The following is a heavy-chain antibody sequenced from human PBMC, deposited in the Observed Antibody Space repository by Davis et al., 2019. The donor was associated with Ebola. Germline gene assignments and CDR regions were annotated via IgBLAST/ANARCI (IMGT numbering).Heavy chain of an antibody. V-gene: IGHV4-59*01. Sequence: MPSETLSLTCTVSGGSISSYSWSWVRQPPGKGLEWIGYIYYSGSTNYNPSLKSRVTLSVDTSKNQFSLKLSSVTAADTAVYYCSRFTRGVGYNVFDYWGQGTLVTVSS. CDR2: IYYSGST. J-gene: IGHJ4*02. CDR3: SRFTRGVGYNVFDY. CDR1: GGSISSYS. D-gene: IGHD5-24*01.